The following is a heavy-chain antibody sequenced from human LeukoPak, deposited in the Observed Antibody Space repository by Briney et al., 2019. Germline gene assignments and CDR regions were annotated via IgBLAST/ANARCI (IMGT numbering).Heavy chain of an antibody. D-gene: IGHD4-17*01. CDR2: INPNSGGT. V-gene: IGHV1-2*02. CDR3: ARGIRAITVTTDWFDP. Sequence: ASVKVSCKASGYTFTGYYMHWVRQAPGQGLEWMGWINPNSGGTNYAQKFQGRVTMTRDTSISTAYMELSRLRSDDTAVYYCARGIRAITVTTDWFDPWGQGTLVTVSS. CDR1: GYTFTGYY. J-gene: IGHJ5*02.